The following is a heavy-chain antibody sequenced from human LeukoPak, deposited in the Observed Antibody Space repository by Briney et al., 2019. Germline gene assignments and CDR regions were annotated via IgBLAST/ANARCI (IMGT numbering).Heavy chain of an antibody. Sequence: GGSLRLPCAASGFTFSSYGMHWVRQAPGKGLEWVAVIWYDGSNKYYADSVKGRFTISRDNSKNTLYLQMNSLRAEDTAVYYCAKDRHCSSTSCYQMGWFDPWGQGTLVTVSS. J-gene: IGHJ5*02. CDR1: GFTFSSYG. CDR2: IWYDGSNK. V-gene: IGHV3-33*06. CDR3: AKDRHCSSTSCYQMGWFDP. D-gene: IGHD2-2*01.